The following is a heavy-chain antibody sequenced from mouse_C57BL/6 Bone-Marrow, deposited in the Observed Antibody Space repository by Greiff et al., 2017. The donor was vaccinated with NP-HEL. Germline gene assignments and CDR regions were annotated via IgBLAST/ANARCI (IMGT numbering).Heavy chain of an antibody. Sequence: EVQLVESGGGLVQPKGSLKLSCAASGFSFNTYAMNWVRQAPGKGLEWVARIRSKSNNYATYYADSLKDRFTISRDDSESMLYLQMNNLKSEDTSMYNCARQGYDGYYLDYWGQGTTLTVSS. D-gene: IGHD2-3*01. V-gene: IGHV10-1*01. CDR2: IRSKSNNYAT. CDR1: GFSFNTYA. J-gene: IGHJ2*01. CDR3: ARQGYDGYYLDY.